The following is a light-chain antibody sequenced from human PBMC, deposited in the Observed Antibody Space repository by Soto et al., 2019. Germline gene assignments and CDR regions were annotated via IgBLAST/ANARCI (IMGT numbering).Light chain of an antibody. CDR1: QAIRDD. CDR2: AAS. J-gene: IGKJ1*01. CDR3: LQDYTYPRT. Sequence: IQMTQSPSSLSASVGDRVTITCRASQAIRDDLAWYQQKPGKAPNLLIYAASNLQSGVPSRFSGSGSGTDFTLTISSLQPEDFATYYCLQDYTYPRTFGQGTRVDI. V-gene: IGKV1-6*01.